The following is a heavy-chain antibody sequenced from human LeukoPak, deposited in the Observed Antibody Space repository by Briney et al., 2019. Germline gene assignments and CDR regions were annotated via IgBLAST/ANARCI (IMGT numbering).Heavy chain of an antibody. CDR2: IYYSGST. J-gene: IGHJ4*02. CDR3: ARSHSVWTSFDY. D-gene: IGHD3/OR15-3a*01. CDR1: GGSISSYY. Sequence: SETLSLTCTVSGGSISSYYWSWIRQPPGKGLEWIGYIYYSGSTNYNPSLKSRVTISVDTSKNQFSLKLSSVSAADTAVYYCARSHSVWTSFDYWGQGTLVTVSS. V-gene: IGHV4-59*01.